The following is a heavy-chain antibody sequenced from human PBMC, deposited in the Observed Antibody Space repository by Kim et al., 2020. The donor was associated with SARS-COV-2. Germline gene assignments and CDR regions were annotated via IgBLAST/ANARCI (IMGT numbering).Heavy chain of an antibody. CDR1: GFTFSSYW. J-gene: IGHJ4*02. CDR3: ASRLYTGTYYYFDY. V-gene: IGHV3-74*01. D-gene: IGHD1-26*01. Sequence: GGSLRLSCAASGFTFSSYWMHWVRQAPGKGLVWVSGINSDGGTTSYADSVKGRFTISRDNAKSTLYLQMNSLRAEDTAVYYCASRLYTGTYYYFDYCGQG. CDR2: INSDGGTT.